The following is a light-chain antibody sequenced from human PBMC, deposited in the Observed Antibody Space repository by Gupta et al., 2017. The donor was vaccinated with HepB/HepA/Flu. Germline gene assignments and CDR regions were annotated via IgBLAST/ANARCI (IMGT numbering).Light chain of an antibody. Sequence: DVVMTQSPLSLPVTPGEPASISCRSSQSLRHSNGYTYLDWYLQRPGQSPQLLIYLAYNRASGVPDRFAGSGSGTDFTLSITRGEAEDVGVYYCVHSLQTPTFGPGTKVDI. J-gene: IGKJ3*01. CDR1: QSLRHSNGYTY. CDR2: LAY. V-gene: IGKV2-28*01. CDR3: VHSLQTPT.